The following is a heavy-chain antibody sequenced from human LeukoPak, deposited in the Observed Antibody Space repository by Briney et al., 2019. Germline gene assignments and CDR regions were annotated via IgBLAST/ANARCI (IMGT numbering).Heavy chain of an antibody. V-gene: IGHV1-2*06. D-gene: IGHD3-22*01. J-gene: IGHJ4*02. CDR2: INPNSGGT. Sequence: ASVKVSCKASGYTFTGYYMHWVRQAPGQGLEWMGRINPNSGGTNYAQKFQGRVTMTRDTSISTAYMELSRLRSDDTAVEYWARDHAAGDYESIGYDTGWCDFDYWGQGTLVTVSS. CDR3: ARDHAAGDYESIGYDTGWCDFDY. CDR1: GYTFTGYY.